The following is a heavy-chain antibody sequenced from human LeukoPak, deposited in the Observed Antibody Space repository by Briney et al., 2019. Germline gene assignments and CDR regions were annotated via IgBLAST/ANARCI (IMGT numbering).Heavy chain of an antibody. J-gene: IGHJ4*02. D-gene: IGHD3-10*01. CDR1: GFTFNNYD. Sequence: PGGSLRLSCAASGFTFNNYDMNWVRQAPGKGLEWVAYIQYDGSNKYYADSVKGRFTISRDNSKNTLYLQMNSLRAEDTAVYYCARPLKANAGYFDYWGQGTLVTVSS. V-gene: IGHV3-30*19. CDR2: IQYDGSNK. CDR3: ARPLKANAGYFDY.